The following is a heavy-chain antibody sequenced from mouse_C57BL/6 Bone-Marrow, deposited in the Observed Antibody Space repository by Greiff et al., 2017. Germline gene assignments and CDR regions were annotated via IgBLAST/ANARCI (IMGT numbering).Heavy chain of an antibody. Sequence: QVQLKQPGAELVRPGTSVKLSCKASGYTFTSYWMHWVKQRPGQGLEWIGVIDPSDSYTNYNQKFKGKATLTVDPSFSTAYMQLSSLTSEDSAVDYCAREDYYGSSSHWYFDVWGTGTTVTVSS. D-gene: IGHD1-1*01. CDR3: AREDYYGSSSHWYFDV. V-gene: IGHV1-59*01. CDR1: GYTFTSYW. CDR2: IDPSDSYT. J-gene: IGHJ1*03.